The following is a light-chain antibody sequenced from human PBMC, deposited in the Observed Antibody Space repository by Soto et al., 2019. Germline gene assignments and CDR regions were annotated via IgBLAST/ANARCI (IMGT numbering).Light chain of an antibody. J-gene: IGLJ2*01. V-gene: IGLV1-40*01. CDR1: SSNIGAGYD. Sequence: QSVLTQPPSVSGAPGQRVTISCTGNSSNIGAGYDVHWYQQFPGAAPKVLIHGNTNRPAGVPARFSGSKSGTSASLAITGLPAEDEADYCCQSYDSSRVVFGGGTKLTVL. CDR3: QSYDSSRVV. CDR2: GNT.